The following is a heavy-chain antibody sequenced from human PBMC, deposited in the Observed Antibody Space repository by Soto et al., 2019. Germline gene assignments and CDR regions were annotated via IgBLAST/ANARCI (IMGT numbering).Heavy chain of an antibody. J-gene: IGHJ6*04. V-gene: IGHV4-34*01. D-gene: IGHD6-6*01. CDR2: INHSGST. CDR3: ERSSSTLPRSYYYGMDV. CDR1: GGSFSGYY. Sequence: SETLSLTCAVYGGSFSGYYWSWIRQPPGKGLEWIGEINHSGSTNYNPSLKSRVTISVDTSKNQFSLKLSSVTAADTAVYYCERSSSTLPRSYYYGMDVWGKGTTVTVSS.